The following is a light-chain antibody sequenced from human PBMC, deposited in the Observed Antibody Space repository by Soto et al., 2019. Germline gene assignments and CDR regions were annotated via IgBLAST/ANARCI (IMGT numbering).Light chain of an antibody. CDR2: DVS. CDR1: SSDDGYYDY. V-gene: IGLV2-11*01. CDR3: CSYAGSYTFDV. J-gene: IGLJ1*01. Sequence: QSALTQPRSVSGSPGQSVTISCTGTSSDDGYYDYVSWYQQHPGKAPKLMIYDVSKRPSGVPDRFSGSKSGNTASLTISGLQAEDEADYFCCSYAGSYTFDVFGTGTKLTVL.